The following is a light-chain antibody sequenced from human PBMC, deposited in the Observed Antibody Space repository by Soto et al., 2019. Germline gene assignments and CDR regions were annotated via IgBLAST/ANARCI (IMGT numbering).Light chain of an antibody. CDR3: QQLNNYPLT. Sequence: EIVLTQSPGTLSLSPGERATLSCRASQSVSSSYLAWYQQKPGQAPRLLIYDASSRATGIPDRFSGGGSGTEFTLTISSLQPEDFATYYCQQLNNYPLTFGGGTKVDIK. J-gene: IGKJ4*01. CDR1: QSVSSSY. V-gene: IGKV3D-20*02. CDR2: DAS.